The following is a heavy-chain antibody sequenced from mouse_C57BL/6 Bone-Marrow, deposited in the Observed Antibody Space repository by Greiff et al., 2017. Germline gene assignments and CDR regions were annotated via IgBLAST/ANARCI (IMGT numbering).Heavy chain of an antibody. CDR2: IYPGDGDT. J-gene: IGHJ1*03. D-gene: IGHD1-1*01. Sequence: QVQLQQSGAELVKPGASVKISCKASGYAFSSYWMNWVKQRPGKGLEWIGQIYPGDGDTNSNGKFKGKATLTADKSSSTAYMQLSSLTSEDSAVYFCARTTYGSSYDCDVWGTGTTVTVSS. V-gene: IGHV1-80*01. CDR1: GYAFSSYW. CDR3: ARTTYGSSYDCDV.